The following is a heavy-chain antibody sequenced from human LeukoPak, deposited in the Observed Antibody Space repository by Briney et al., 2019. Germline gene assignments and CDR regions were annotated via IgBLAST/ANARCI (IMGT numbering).Heavy chain of an antibody. CDR2: IIPIFGTA. CDR3: ARLLRMTTVTTLGY. J-gene: IGHJ4*02. V-gene: IGHV1-69*06. Sequence: ASVKVSCKASGGTFSSYAISWVRQAPGQGLEWMGGIIPIFGTANYAQKFQGRVTITADKSTSTAYMELSSLRSDDTAVYYCARLLRMTTVTTLGYWGQGTLVTVSS. D-gene: IGHD4-17*01. CDR1: GGTFSSYA.